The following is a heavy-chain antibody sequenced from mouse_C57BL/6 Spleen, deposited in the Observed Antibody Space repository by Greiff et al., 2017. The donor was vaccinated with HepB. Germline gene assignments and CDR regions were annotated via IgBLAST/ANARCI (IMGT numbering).Heavy chain of an antibody. CDR2: INPNNGGT. CDR3: STSLYWYFDV. J-gene: IGHJ1*03. D-gene: IGHD2-1*01. CDR1: GYTFTDYN. V-gene: IGHV1-18*01. Sequence: EVHLVESGPELVKPGASVKIPCKASGYTFTDYNMDWVKQSHGKSLEWIGDINPNNGGTIYNQKFKGKATLTVDKSSSTAYMELRSLTSEDTAVYYCSTSLYWYFDVWGTGTTVTVSS.